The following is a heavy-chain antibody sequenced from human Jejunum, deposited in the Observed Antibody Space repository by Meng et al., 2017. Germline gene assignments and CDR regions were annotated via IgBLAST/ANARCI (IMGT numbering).Heavy chain of an antibody. CDR2: MSYSGST. J-gene: IGHJ5*02. CDR3: ARDEWFGRYWGVWFDP. CDR1: GASISTTNYY. D-gene: IGHD3-10*01. Sequence: SETLSPTCTVAGASISTTNYYWGWIRQPPGKGLEWIGTMSYSGSTYFNPSLKSRITISTDTSKNQFSLKLNSVTAADTAVYYCARDEWFGRYWGVWFDPWGQGTLVTVSS. V-gene: IGHV4-39*07.